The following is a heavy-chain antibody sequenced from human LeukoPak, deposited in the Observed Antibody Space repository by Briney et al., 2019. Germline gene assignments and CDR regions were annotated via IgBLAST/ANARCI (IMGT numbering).Heavy chain of an antibody. V-gene: IGHV3-21*01. Sequence: GGSLRLSCAASGFTFSSYSMNWVRQAPGKGLEWVSSISSSSSYIYYADSVKGRFTISRDNAKNSLYLQMNSLRAEDTAVYYCARDRHYYGSGPGYYYYGMDVWGQGTTVTVSS. J-gene: IGHJ6*02. CDR2: ISSSSSYI. D-gene: IGHD3-10*01. CDR1: GFTFSSYS. CDR3: ARDRHYYGSGPGYYYYGMDV.